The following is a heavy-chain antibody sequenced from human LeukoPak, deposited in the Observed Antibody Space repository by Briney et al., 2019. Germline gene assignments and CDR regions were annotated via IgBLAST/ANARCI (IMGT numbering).Heavy chain of an antibody. CDR3: ATDLASGTTWDY. J-gene: IGHJ4*02. Sequence: ASVKISCKVSGYTFTDYYMHWVQQAPGKGLEWMGLVDPEDGETIYAEKFQGRVTMTEDTSTDTAYMELSSLRSEDTAVYYCATDLASGTTWDYWGQGTLVTVSS. D-gene: IGHD1-1*01. CDR2: VDPEDGET. V-gene: IGHV1-69-2*01. CDR1: GYTFTDYY.